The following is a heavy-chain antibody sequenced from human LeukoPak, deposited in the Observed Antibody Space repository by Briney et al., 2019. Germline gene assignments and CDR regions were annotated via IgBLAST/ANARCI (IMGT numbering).Heavy chain of an antibody. CDR3: AKSDCGGDCHLLDY. J-gene: IGHJ4*02. CDR2: FGGSGGTI. V-gene: IGHV3-23*01. CDR1: GFSFSTYA. Sequence: PGGSLRLSCAASGFSFSTYAMSWVRQAPGKGLEWALHFGGSGGTIYYADSVKGRFTISRDNSKNTLYLQMNSLRAEDTAVYYCAKSDCGGDCHLLDYWGQGTLVTVSS. D-gene: IGHD2-21*02.